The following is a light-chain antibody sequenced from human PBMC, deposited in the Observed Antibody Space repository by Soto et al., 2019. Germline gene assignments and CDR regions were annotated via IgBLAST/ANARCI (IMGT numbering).Light chain of an antibody. CDR2: KSS. V-gene: IGKV1-5*03. CDR3: QQFNTSPWT. J-gene: IGKJ1*01. Sequence: DIQMTQSPSTLSASEGDIVTISCRASQSVSIWLAWYQQKPGRAPKILIYKSSILESGVPSRFSGSGSGTEFTLTISSLQPDDFATYYCQQFNTSPWTLGQGTKVDIK. CDR1: QSVSIW.